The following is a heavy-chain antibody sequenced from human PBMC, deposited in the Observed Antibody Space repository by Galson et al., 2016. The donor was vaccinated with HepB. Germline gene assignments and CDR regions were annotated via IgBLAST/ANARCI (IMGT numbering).Heavy chain of an antibody. V-gene: IGHV3-23*01. Sequence: SLRLSCAASGFTFSTYAMSWVRQAPGKGLEWVSFITGNGGSTDYADSVKGRFTISRDNSKNTMYLQMSSLRAEDTAVYYCARGSGSSWFYSWGQGTLVTVSS. J-gene: IGHJ5*01. CDR1: GFTFSTYA. D-gene: IGHD6-13*01. CDR3: ARGSGSSWFYS. CDR2: ITGNGGST.